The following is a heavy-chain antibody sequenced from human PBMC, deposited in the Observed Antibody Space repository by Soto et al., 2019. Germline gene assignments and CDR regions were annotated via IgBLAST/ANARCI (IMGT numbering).Heavy chain of an antibody. J-gene: IGHJ5*02. CDR2: ISYDGSNK. D-gene: IGHD4-17*01. CDR1: GFTFSSYA. V-gene: IGHV3-30-3*01. CDR3: ARCGDDYGDYVSCWFDP. Sequence: QVQLVESGGGVVQPGRSLRLSCAASGFTFSSYAMHWVRQAPGKGLEWVAVISYDGSNKYYADSVKGRFTISRDNSKNTLFLQMNSLSAEDTAGYYCARCGDDYGDYVSCWFDPWGQGTLVTVAS.